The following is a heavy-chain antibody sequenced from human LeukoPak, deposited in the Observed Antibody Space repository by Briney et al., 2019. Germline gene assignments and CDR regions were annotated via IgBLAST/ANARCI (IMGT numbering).Heavy chain of an antibody. V-gene: IGHV3-30*01. Sequence: PGGSLRLSCAASGSIFSGHLLHWVRQAPGKGLEWVAVIAYEGSEKYHADSVKGRFTISRDNSKNTLYLQMNSLRAEDTAVYYCAKDRAYCSGGSCNYFDYWGQGTLVTVSS. CDR2: IAYEGSEK. J-gene: IGHJ4*02. CDR1: GSIFSGHL. CDR3: AKDRAYCSGGSCNYFDY. D-gene: IGHD2-15*01.